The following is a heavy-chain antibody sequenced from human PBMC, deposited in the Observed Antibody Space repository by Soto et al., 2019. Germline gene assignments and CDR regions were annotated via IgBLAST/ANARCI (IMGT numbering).Heavy chain of an antibody. V-gene: IGHV3-72*01. CDR1: GFTFSDHY. J-gene: IGHJ4*02. CDR2: TRNKANSYTT. Sequence: EVQLVESGGGLVQPGGSLRLSCAASGFTFSDHYMDWVRQAPGKGLEWVGRTRNKANSYTTEYAASVKGRFTISRDDSKNSLYQQMNSLKNEDTAVYYWARGRYFDWSYYFDYWGQGTLVTVSS. CDR3: ARGRYFDWSYYFDY. D-gene: IGHD3-9*01.